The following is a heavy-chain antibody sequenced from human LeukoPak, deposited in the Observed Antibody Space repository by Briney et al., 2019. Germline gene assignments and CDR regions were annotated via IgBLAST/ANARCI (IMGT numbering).Heavy chain of an antibody. CDR2: IKQDGSEK. V-gene: IGHV3-7*01. CDR1: GFTFSSYW. CDR3: ARGKPAYSSSWSAEYFQH. Sequence: GGSLRLSCAASGFTFSSYWMSWVRQAPGKGVEWVANIKQDGSEKYYVDSVKGRFTISRDNAKNSLYLQMNSLRAEDTAVYYCARGKPAYSSSWSAEYFQHWGQGTLVTVSS. J-gene: IGHJ1*01. D-gene: IGHD6-13*01.